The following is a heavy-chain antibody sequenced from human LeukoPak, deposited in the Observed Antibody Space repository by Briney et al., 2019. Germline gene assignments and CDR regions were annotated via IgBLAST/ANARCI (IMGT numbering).Heavy chain of an antibody. J-gene: IGHJ4*02. CDR1: GGTCSSYA. CDR2: IIPIFGTA. V-gene: IGHV1-69*01. D-gene: IGHD4-17*01. Sequence: GASVKVSCKASGGTCSSYAISWVRQAPGQGLECMGGIIPIFGTANYAQKFQGRVTITADESTSTAYMELSSLRSEDTAVYYCARARGVTTTHFDYWGQGTLVTVSS. CDR3: ARARGVTTTHFDY.